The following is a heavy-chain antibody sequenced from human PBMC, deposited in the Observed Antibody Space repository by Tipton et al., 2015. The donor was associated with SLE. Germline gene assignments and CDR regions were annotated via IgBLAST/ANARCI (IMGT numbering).Heavy chain of an antibody. CDR1: GGSFSGYY. CDR3: ARASELGFDP. V-gene: IGHV4-59*01. D-gene: IGHD2/OR15-2a*01. J-gene: IGHJ5*02. CDR2: IYSSGST. Sequence: GLVKPSETLSLTCAVYGGSFSGYYWTWIRQPPGKRLEWIGYIYSSGSTNYNPSLKSRVTISLDTSKNQSSLKLSSVTTADAAVYYCARASELGFDPWGQGTLVTVSS.